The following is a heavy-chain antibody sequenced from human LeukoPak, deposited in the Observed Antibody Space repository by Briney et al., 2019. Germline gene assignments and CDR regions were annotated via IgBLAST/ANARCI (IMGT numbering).Heavy chain of an antibody. CDR1: GFTFSSYA. CDR2: ISGSGGST. Sequence: GWSLRLSCAASGFTFSSYAMSWVRQAPGKGLEWVSAISGSGGSTYYADSVKGRFTISRDNSKNTLYLQMNSLRAEDTAVYYCAKDLVTMVRGALPPTFDYWGQGTLVTVSS. J-gene: IGHJ4*02. D-gene: IGHD3-10*01. CDR3: AKDLVTMVRGALPPTFDY. V-gene: IGHV3-23*01.